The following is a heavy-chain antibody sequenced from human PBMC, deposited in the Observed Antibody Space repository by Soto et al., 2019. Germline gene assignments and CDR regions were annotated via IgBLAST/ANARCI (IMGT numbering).Heavy chain of an antibody. CDR1: GFTFSTFW. CDR3: ARDQDTYCSGTYSL. J-gene: IGHJ4*02. V-gene: IGHV3-74*03. CDR2: INSEGTST. D-gene: IGHD3-10*01. Sequence: EVQLVESGGGLVQPGGSLRLSCAASGFTFSTFWMHWVRQAPGKGLVWVSRINSEGTSTKYADSVKGRFTISRDNVKKTVDLQTNSLRAEDTAIYYCARDQDTYCSGTYSLWGQGTLVTVSS.